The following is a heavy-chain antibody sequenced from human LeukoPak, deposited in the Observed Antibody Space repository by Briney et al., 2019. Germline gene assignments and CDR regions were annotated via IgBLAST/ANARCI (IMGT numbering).Heavy chain of an antibody. Sequence: GGSLRLSCAASGFTFSSYAMHWVRQSPARGLEWVASISPGGGTTYYADYVKGRFTISRDNAKNSLYLQMNSLRAEDTAVYYCARGPIEQQLVLDPNWFDPWGQGTLVTVSS. J-gene: IGHJ5*02. D-gene: IGHD6-13*01. CDR1: GFTFSSYA. V-gene: IGHV3-21*01. CDR3: ARGPIEQQLVLDPNWFDP. CDR2: ISPGGGTT.